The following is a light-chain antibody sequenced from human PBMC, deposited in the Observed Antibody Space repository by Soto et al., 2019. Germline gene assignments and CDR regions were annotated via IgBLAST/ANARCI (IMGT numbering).Light chain of an antibody. J-gene: IGKJ2*03. CDR2: KAS. Sequence: DIQMTQSPSTLSASAGDRVSITCRASQSISSWLAWYQQKPGKAPKLLMYKASSLESGVPSRFSGSGSGTDFTLTISSLQPDDFATYYCQQYNAYPYSFGQGTKVEIK. V-gene: IGKV1-5*03. CDR1: QSISSW. CDR3: QQYNAYPYS.